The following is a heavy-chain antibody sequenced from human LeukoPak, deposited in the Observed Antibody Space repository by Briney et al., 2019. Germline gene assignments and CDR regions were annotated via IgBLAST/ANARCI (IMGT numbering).Heavy chain of an antibody. CDR1: GGSISSSSYY. D-gene: IGHD3-22*01. CDR3: ARGLLYYYDSSRHSEDAFDI. V-gene: IGHV4-39*07. Sequence: SETLSLTCTVSGGSISSSSYYWGWIRQPPGKGLEWIGSIYYSGSTYYNPSLKSRVTISVDTSKNQFSLKLSSVTAADTAVYYCARGLLYYYDSSRHSEDAFDIWGQGTMVTVSS. J-gene: IGHJ3*02. CDR2: IYYSGST.